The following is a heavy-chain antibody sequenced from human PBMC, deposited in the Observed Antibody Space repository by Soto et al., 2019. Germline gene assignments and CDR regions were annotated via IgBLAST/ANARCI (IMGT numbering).Heavy chain of an antibody. J-gene: IGHJ4*02. Sequence: SETLSLTCTLSVASITSTTYFWAWIRHPPGNGLEWFGSIYYSGKTHYNPSLKSRVNISVDRSKNQFSLQMTSVTAADTAVYYCAKNLPRTGRFLYWGRGTLVTVSS. CDR2: IYYSGKT. CDR3: AKNLPRTGRFLY. CDR1: VASITSTTYF. V-gene: IGHV4-39*01.